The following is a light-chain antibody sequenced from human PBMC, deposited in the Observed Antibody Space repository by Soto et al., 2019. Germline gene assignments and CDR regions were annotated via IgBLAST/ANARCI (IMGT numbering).Light chain of an antibody. CDR1: SSDVGGYNY. CDR2: EVS. CDR3: CSYTNTNTLV. J-gene: IGLJ1*01. V-gene: IGLV2-14*01. Sequence: QSALTQPASVSGSSGESITISCTGTSSDVGGYNYVSWYQQHPGKAPKVMIYEVSNRPSGVSNRFSGSKSGNTASLTISGLQAEDEADYYCCSYTNTNTLVFGTGTKLTV.